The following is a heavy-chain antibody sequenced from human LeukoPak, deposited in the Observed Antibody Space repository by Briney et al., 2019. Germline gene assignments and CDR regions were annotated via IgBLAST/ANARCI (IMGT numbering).Heavy chain of an antibody. CDR2: ISGNGSNT. Sequence: GGSLRLSCAASAFTFSNYAMSWVRQAPGKGLEWASGISGNGSNTYYADSVKGRFTISRDNSKNTLYLQMNSLRAEDTGVYYCASGSGTYYSSYYYYGMDVWGQGTTVTVSS. CDR3: ASGSGTYYSSYYYYGMDV. J-gene: IGHJ6*02. D-gene: IGHD1-26*01. V-gene: IGHV3-23*01. CDR1: AFTFSNYA.